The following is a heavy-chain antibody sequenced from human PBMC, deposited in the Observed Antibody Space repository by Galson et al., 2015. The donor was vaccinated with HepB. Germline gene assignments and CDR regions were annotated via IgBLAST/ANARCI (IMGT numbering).Heavy chain of an antibody. CDR1: GFTFSSYW. Sequence: SLRLSCAASGFTFSSYWMSWVRQAPGKGLEWVANIKQDGSEKYYVDSVKGRFTISRDNAKNSLYLQMNSLRAEDTAVYYCARDHAYYDFWSGGYFDYWGQGTLVTVSS. J-gene: IGHJ4*02. D-gene: IGHD3-3*01. CDR3: ARDHAYYDFWSGGYFDY. V-gene: IGHV3-7*01. CDR2: IKQDGSEK.